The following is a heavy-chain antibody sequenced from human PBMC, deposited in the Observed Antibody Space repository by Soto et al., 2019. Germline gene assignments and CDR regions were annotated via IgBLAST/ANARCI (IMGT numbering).Heavy chain of an antibody. CDR2: ISGSGGST. CDR3: AKDQLAARPNTGHYYGMDV. D-gene: IGHD6-6*01. V-gene: IGHV3-23*01. J-gene: IGHJ6*02. CDR1: GFTFSSYA. Sequence: PGGSLRLSCAASGFTFSSYAMSWVRQAPGKGLEWVSAISGSGGSTYYADSVKGRFTISRDNSKNTLYLQMNSLRAEDTAVYYCAKDQLAARPNTGHYYGMDVWGQGTTVTVSS.